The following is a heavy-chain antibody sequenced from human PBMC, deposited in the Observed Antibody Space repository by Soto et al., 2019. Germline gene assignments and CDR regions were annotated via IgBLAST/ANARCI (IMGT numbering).Heavy chain of an antibody. D-gene: IGHD6-13*01. V-gene: IGHV1-69*01. CDR2: IIPIVGTA. CDR3: ARDLYSAAAPGLTHWFFDL. CDR1: GGTFNSSG. Sequence: QVQLVQSGAEVKKPGSSVKVSCKASGGTFNSSGISWVRQAPGQGLEWMGGIIPIVGTADYAQKFQDRITITADEATSTAYMELRSRRSEDTAMYYCARDLYSAAAPGLTHWFFDLWGRGTLVTVSS. J-gene: IGHJ2*01.